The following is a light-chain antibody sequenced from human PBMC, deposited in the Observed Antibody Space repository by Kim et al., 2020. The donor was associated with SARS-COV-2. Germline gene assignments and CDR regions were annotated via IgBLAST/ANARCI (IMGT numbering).Light chain of an antibody. CDR2: GND. J-gene: IGLJ2*01. CDR3: EAWDDSLSGWL. CDR1: SSNIGKNF. V-gene: IGLV1-47*01. Sequence: GQRVTISCSGSSSNIGKNFVFWYQQLPMTAPKLLIYGNDKRPSGVPDRFSGSRSGTSASLAISGLRSQDEADYYCEAWDDSLSGWLFGGGTQLTVL.